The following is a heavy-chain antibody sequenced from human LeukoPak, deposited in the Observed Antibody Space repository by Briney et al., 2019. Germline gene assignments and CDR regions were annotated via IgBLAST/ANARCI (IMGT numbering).Heavy chain of an antibody. D-gene: IGHD2-21*02. CDR2: IYTDGTTK. Sequence: PGGSLRPSCAASGFAFSRYWMHWIRQAPGKGLVWVSAIYTDGTTKRYADSVKGRFTISRDNAKNTLYLQMNSLSVEDTAVYYCASLVVTDDWAFDIWGQGTMVTVSS. V-gene: IGHV3-74*01. J-gene: IGHJ3*02. CDR1: GFAFSRYW. CDR3: ASLVVTDDWAFDI.